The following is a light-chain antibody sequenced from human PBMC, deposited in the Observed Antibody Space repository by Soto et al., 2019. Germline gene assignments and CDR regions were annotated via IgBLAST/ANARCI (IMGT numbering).Light chain of an antibody. Sequence: EIVLTQSPGTLSLSPGERATLSCRASQSLSSSYVVWYQQKPGQAPRLHIYAASRRATGIPDRFSGSGSATEYTLTISRLEPEDFAVYYCQQQGTFGQGTKVDIK. J-gene: IGKJ2*01. CDR2: AAS. CDR3: QQQGT. CDR1: QSLSSSY. V-gene: IGKV3-20*01.